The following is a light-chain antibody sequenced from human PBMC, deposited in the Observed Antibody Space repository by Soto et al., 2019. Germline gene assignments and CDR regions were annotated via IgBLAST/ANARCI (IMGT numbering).Light chain of an antibody. J-gene: IGLJ1*01. Sequence: QFVLTQSPSASGTPEQGVTISCSGSSSNIGSNTVDWYQQLPGTAPKLLIYSNIKRPSGVPDRFSGSKSVTSASLAIRGLQSEDEADYFCATWDGSLSAYVFGTGTKVTVL. V-gene: IGLV1-44*01. CDR1: SSNIGSNT. CDR3: ATWDGSLSAYV. CDR2: SNI.